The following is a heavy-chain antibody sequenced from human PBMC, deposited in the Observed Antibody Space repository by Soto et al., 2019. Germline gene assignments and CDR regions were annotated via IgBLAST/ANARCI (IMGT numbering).Heavy chain of an antibody. V-gene: IGHV3-23*01. CDR1: GFTFSSYA. CDR3: AKALRGPELRFLEWLLFDY. Sequence: GGSLRLSCAASGFTFSSYAMSWVRQAPGKGLEWVSAISGSGGSTYYADSVKGRFTISRDNSKNTLYLQMNSLRAEDTAVYYCAKALRGPELRFLEWLLFDYWGQGTLVTVSS. CDR2: ISGSGGST. J-gene: IGHJ4*02. D-gene: IGHD3-3*01.